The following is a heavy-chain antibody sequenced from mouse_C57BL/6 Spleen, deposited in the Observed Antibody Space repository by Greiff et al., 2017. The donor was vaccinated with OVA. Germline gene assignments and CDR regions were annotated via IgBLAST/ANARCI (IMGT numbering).Heavy chain of an antibody. CDR2: IYPSDSET. J-gene: IGHJ3*01. CDR1: GYTFTSYW. Sequence: VQLQQSGAELVRPGSSVKLSCKASGYTFTSYWMDWVKQRPGQGLEWIGNIYPSDSETHYNQKFKDKATLTVDKSSSTAYMQLSSLTSEDSAVYYCARMRGGGFAYWGQGTLVTVSA. CDR3: ARMRGGGFAY. V-gene: IGHV1-61*01.